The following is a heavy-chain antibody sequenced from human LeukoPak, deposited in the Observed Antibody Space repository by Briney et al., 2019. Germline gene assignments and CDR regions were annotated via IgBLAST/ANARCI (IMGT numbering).Heavy chain of an antibody. D-gene: IGHD4-17*01. CDR2: INHSGST. V-gene: IGHV4-34*01. Sequence: SETLSLTCAVYGGSFSGYYWSWIRQPPGKGLEWIGEINHSGSTNYNPSLKSRVTISVDTSKNQFSLKLSSVTAADTAVYYCARPPHDYGDYWWFDPWGQGTLVTVSS. CDR1: GGSFSGYY. CDR3: ARPPHDYGDYWWFDP. J-gene: IGHJ5*02.